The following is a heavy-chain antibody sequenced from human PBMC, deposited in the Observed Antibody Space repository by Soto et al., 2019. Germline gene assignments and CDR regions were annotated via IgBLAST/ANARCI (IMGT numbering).Heavy chain of an antibody. D-gene: IGHD6-13*01. V-gene: IGHV4-30-4*01. CDR1: GGSISSGYYY. J-gene: IGHJ5*02. CDR2: IYYSGST. CDR3: ARERPDGSRLDP. Sequence: PSETLSLTCPVSGGSISSGYYYWSWLRQPPGKGLEWIGYIYYSGSTYYNPSLKSRVTISVDTSKNQFSLKLSSVTAADTAVYYCARERPDGSRLDPWGQGTLVTVSS.